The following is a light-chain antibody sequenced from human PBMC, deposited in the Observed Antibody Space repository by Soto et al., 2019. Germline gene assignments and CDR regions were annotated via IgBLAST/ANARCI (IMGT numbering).Light chain of an antibody. Sequence: EIVMTQSPATVSLSPGERATLSCRASPGVSNTLVWYQQRPGQAPRLLIYGASIRAPGIPARFSGGGSGTEFTLTITSLQSEDFAVYYCQQYENWPYTFGQGTKLEIK. V-gene: IGKV3-15*01. CDR2: GAS. J-gene: IGKJ2*01. CDR3: QQYENWPYT. CDR1: PGVSNT.